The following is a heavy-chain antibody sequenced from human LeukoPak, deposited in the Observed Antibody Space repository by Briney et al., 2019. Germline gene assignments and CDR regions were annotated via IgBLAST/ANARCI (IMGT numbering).Heavy chain of an antibody. Sequence: GGSLRLSCAASGFTFGTYALSWVRQAPGKGLEWVSTISAGGGSTYYADSAKGRFTISKENSKNTLFLQMNSLRAEDTAVYYCAKGSDYFGSAIQYHFDYWGQGTLVAVSS. V-gene: IGHV3-23*01. CDR1: GFTFGTYA. J-gene: IGHJ4*02. D-gene: IGHD3-3*01. CDR2: ISAGGGST. CDR3: AKGSDYFGSAIQYHFDY.